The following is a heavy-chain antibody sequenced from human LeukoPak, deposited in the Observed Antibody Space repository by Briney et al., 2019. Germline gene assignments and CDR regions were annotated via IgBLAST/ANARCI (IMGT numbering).Heavy chain of an antibody. D-gene: IGHD4-17*01. CDR1: GFTFSSYA. CDR3: AKGPTVTPEDY. V-gene: IGHV3-23*01. CDR2: ISGNGGT. Sequence: GGSLRLSCAASGFTFSSYAMSWVRQAPGKGLEWVSAISGNGGTYYADSVKGRFTISRDNSKDTLYLQINSLRAEDTAVYYCAKGPTVTPEDYWGQGTLVTVSS. J-gene: IGHJ4*02.